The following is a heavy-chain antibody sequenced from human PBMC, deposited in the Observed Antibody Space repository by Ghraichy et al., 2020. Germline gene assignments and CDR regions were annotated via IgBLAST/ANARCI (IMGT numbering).Heavy chain of an antibody. CDR1: GGSISSYY. D-gene: IGHD6-6*01. Sequence: SETLSLTCTVSGGSISSYYWSWIRQPPGKGLEWIGYIYTSGSTNYNPSLKSRVTISVDTSKNQFSLKLSSVTAADTAVYYCARRASIAARSHSPYYYYGMDVWGQGTTVTVSS. J-gene: IGHJ6*02. V-gene: IGHV4-4*09. CDR2: IYTSGST. CDR3: ARRASIAARSHSPYYYYGMDV.